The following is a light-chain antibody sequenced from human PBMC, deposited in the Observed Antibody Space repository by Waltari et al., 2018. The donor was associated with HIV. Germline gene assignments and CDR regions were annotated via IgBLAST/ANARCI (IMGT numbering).Light chain of an antibody. Sequence: EIVMTQSPATLSASPGERVTLSCRASQSVSTNLAWYQQTRGQAPRLLIYGASTRATGIPARISGSGSGTEFSLTISSLQSEDSAVYYCQHYNDWLSFGGGTKVEI. CDR3: QHYNDWLS. CDR2: GAS. CDR1: QSVSTN. V-gene: IGKV3-15*01. J-gene: IGKJ4*01.